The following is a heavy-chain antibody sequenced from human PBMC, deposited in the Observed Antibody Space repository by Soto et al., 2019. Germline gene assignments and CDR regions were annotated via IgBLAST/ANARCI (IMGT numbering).Heavy chain of an antibody. J-gene: IGHJ3*02. CDR3: ARHGGYCSGGSCYSGAFDI. CDR2: IDPSDSYT. V-gene: IGHV5-10-1*01. CDR1: GYSFTKYW. Sequence: PGESLKISCKGSGYSFTKYWITWVRQMPGKGLEWMGRIDPSDSYTDYSPSFQGHVTMSTDKSITTAYLQWNSLRASDTAMYYCARHGGYCSGGSCYSGAFDIWGQGTMVTVSS. D-gene: IGHD2-15*01.